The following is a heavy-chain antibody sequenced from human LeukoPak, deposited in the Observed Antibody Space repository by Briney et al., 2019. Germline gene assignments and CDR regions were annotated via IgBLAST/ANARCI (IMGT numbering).Heavy chain of an antibody. J-gene: IGHJ4*02. CDR3: ARAVGDYYDSSGYLWGYYFDY. D-gene: IGHD3-22*01. CDR1: GYTFTSYG. CDR2: ISSYNGNT. V-gene: IGHV1-18*01. Sequence: ASVKVSCKASGYTFTSYGISWVRQAPGQGLEWMGWISSYNGNTNYAQKLQGRVTMTTDTSTSTAYMELRRLRSDDTAVYYCARAVGDYYDSSGYLWGYYFDYWGQGTLVTVSS.